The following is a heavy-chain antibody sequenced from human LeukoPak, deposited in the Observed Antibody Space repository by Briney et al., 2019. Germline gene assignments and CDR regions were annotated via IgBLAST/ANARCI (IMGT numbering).Heavy chain of an antibody. CDR1: GYTFTGYY. V-gene: IGHV1-2*02. CDR2: INPNSGGT. Sequence: ASVKVSCKASGYTFTGYYMHWVRQAPGQGLEWMGWINPNSGGTNYAQKFQGRVTMTGDTSTSTAYMELSRLRSDDTAVYYCARMVRTVWDGQLDSSDYWGQGTLVTVSS. CDR3: ARMVRTVWDGQLDSSDY. J-gene: IGHJ4*02. D-gene: IGHD3-10*01.